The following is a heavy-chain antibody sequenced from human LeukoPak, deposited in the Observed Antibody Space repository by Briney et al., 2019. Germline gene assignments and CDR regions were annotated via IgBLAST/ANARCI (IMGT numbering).Heavy chain of an antibody. Sequence: GGSLRLSCAASGFTFSSYEMNWVRQAPGKGLEWVSYISSSGSTIYYADSVKGRFTISRDNAKNSLYLQMNSLRAEDTAVYYCARDSFMSRQQLVPHRFSGNWFDPWGQGTLVTVSS. J-gene: IGHJ5*02. V-gene: IGHV3-48*03. CDR2: ISSSGSTI. CDR1: GFTFSSYE. CDR3: ARDSFMSRQQLVPHRFSGNWFDP. D-gene: IGHD6-13*01.